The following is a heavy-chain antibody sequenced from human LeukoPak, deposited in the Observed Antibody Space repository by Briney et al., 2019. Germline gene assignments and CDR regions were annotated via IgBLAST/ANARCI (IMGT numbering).Heavy chain of an antibody. J-gene: IGHJ5*02. CDR2: IYYSGST. CDR3: SWRVATAASLFDP. V-gene: IGHV4-39*01. D-gene: IGHD5-12*01. CDR1: GGSISSSSYY. Sequence: SETLSLTCTVSGGSISSSSYYWGWLRQPSGKGLEWIGSIYYSGSTYYNPSLKSRFTISVDTSKNPFSLKLSSVTSADTAVYYYSWRVATAASLFDPWGQGTLVTVSS.